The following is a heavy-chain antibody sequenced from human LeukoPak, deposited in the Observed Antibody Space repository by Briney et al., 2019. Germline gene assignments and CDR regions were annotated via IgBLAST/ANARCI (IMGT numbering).Heavy chain of an antibody. D-gene: IGHD1-26*01. Sequence: GGSLRLSCAASGFTFSDYYMNWIRQAPGKGLEWVSAISDSDSNTYYADSVKGRFTISRDNSKNTLYLQMNSLRAEDTAVYYCASALRIYYYFDYWGQGTLVTVSS. CDR3: ASALRIYYYFDY. J-gene: IGHJ4*02. CDR1: GFTFSDYY. V-gene: IGHV3-23*01. CDR2: ISDSDSNT.